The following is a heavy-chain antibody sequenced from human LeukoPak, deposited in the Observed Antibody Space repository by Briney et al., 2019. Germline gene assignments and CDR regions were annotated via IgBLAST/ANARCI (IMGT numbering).Heavy chain of an antibody. Sequence: GASVTVSCKASGGTFSSYAISWVRQAPGQGLEWMGGIIPIFGTANYAQKFQGRVTITADESTSTAYMELSSLRSEDTAVYYCARDEGGGYNQWDYWGQGTLVTVSS. V-gene: IGHV1-69*13. CDR2: IIPIFGTA. J-gene: IGHJ4*02. CDR3: ARDEGGGYNQWDY. CDR1: GGTFSSYA. D-gene: IGHD5-24*01.